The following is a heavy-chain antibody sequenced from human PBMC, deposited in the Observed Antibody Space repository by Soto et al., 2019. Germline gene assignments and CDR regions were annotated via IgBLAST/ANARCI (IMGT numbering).Heavy chain of an antibody. CDR1: GGSISSGDYY. V-gene: IGHV4-30-4*01. CDR2: IYYSGST. D-gene: IGHD3-16*01. Sequence: SETLSLTCTVSGGSISSGDYYWSWIRQPPGKGLEWIGYIYYSGSTYYNPSLKSRVTISVDTSKNQFSLKLSSVTAADTAVYYCARVPIAGGAITDYWGQGTLVTVSS. CDR3: ARVPIAGGAITDY. J-gene: IGHJ4*02.